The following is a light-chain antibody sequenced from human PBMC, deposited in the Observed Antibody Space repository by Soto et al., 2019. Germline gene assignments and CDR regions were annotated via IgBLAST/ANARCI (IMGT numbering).Light chain of an antibody. CDR3: QQYNDWPPRFT. J-gene: IGKJ5*01. V-gene: IGKV3-15*01. CDR2: RAS. Sequence: EILLTQSPATLSVSPGDSATLSCGASQSVGSNLAWYQQKPGQAPRLLISRASTRATDIPARFSGSGSGTDFTHTLTSLQSEDVAIYYCQQYNDWPPRFTFGQGTRLEIK. CDR1: QSVGSN.